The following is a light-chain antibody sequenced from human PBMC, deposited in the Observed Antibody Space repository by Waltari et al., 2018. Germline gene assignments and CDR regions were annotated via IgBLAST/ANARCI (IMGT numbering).Light chain of an antibody. CDR2: DAS. V-gene: IGKV3-20*01. CDR1: QSVGRS. J-gene: IGKJ1*01. Sequence: EIVLTQSPGTLALSPGERATLSLRASQSVGRSLAWYQQKPGQAPRLLIFDASNRATAIPERFSGSGSGTDFSLTISRLEPEDFAVYYCEMYVRLPVKFGQGTKVEIK. CDR3: EMYVRLPVK.